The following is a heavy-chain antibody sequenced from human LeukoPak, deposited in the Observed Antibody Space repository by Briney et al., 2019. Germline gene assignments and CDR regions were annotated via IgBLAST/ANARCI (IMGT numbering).Heavy chain of an antibody. CDR2: IYYSGST. Sequence: SETLSLTCTVSGGSISSGDYYWSWIRQPPGKGLEWIGYIYYSGSTYYNPSLKSRVTISVDTSKNQFSLRLNSVTAADTAVYYCAREGAYRTYGDYSPFDFWGQGTLVTVSS. V-gene: IGHV4-30-4*01. CDR1: GGSISSGDYY. CDR3: AREGAYRTYGDYSPFDF. J-gene: IGHJ5*01. D-gene: IGHD4-17*01.